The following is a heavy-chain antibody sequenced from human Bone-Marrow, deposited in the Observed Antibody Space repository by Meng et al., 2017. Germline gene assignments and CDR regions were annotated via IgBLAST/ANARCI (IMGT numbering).Heavy chain of an antibody. V-gene: IGHV4-31*03. Sequence: QVQLQESGPGLVKPSQTLSLNCTVSGDSISSGGYYWTWIRQRPGRGLEWIGYIYYSGSTYYNPSLKSRLTISVDTSNNRFSLDLISVTAADTAMYYCARDPDGYGHFDHWGQGALVTVSS. D-gene: IGHD5-24*01. J-gene: IGHJ4*02. CDR3: ARDPDGYGHFDH. CDR2: IYYSGST. CDR1: GDSISSGGYY.